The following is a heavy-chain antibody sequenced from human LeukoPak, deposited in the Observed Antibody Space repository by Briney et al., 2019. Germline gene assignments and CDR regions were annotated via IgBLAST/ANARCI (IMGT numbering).Heavy chain of an antibody. D-gene: IGHD3-10*01. CDR2: ISGSGDST. J-gene: IGHJ4*02. CDR1: GFTFTTYA. Sequence: PGGSLRLSCAASGFTFTTYAMSWVRQAPGKGLEWVSTISGSGDSTYYADSVKGRFTISRDNSKNTLYLQMNSLRAEDTAVYYCANQVTLVRTRTHYYLDYWGQGTLVTVSS. V-gene: IGHV3-23*01. CDR3: ANQVTLVRTRTHYYLDY.